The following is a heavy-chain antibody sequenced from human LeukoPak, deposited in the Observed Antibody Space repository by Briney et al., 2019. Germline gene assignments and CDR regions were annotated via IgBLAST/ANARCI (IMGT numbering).Heavy chain of an antibody. CDR3: ASSIAVASGAFDI. J-gene: IGHJ3*02. Sequence: ASVKVSCTASGYTFTGYYMHWVRQAPGQGLEWMGWINPNSGGTNYAQKFQGRVTMTRDTSISTAYMELSRLRSDDTAVYYCASSIAVASGAFDIWGQGTMIAVSS. D-gene: IGHD6-19*01. CDR1: GYTFTGYY. V-gene: IGHV1-2*02. CDR2: INPNSGGT.